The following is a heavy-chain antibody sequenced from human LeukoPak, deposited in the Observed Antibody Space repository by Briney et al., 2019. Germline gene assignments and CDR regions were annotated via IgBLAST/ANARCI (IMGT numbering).Heavy chain of an antibody. V-gene: IGHV1-69*05. Sequence: ASVEVSCKASGGTFSSYAISWVRQAPGQGLEWMGGIIPIFGTANYAQKFQGRVTITTDESTSTAYMELSSLRSEDTAVYYCAGSLQGDYYYMDVWGKGTTVTVSS. CDR2: IIPIFGTA. CDR1: GGTFSSYA. J-gene: IGHJ6*03. CDR3: AGSLQGDYYYMDV.